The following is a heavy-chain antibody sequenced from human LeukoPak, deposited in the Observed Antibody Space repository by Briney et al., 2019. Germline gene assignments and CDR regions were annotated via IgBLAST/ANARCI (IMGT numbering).Heavy chain of an antibody. CDR1: GFTFSSYW. D-gene: IGHD3-9*01. V-gene: IGHV3-74*01. J-gene: IGHJ4*02. CDR3: ARGSVLTGYYDLDY. CDR2: INSDGSST. Sequence: GGSLRLSCAASGFTFSSYWMHWVRQAPGEGLVWVSRINSDGSSTSYADSVKGRFTISRDNAKNTLYLQMNSLRAEDTAVYYCARGSVLTGYYDLDYWGQGTLVTVSS.